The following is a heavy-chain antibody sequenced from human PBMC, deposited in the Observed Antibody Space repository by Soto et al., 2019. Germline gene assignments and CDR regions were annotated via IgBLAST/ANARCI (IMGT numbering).Heavy chain of an antibody. V-gene: IGHV3-33*01. Sequence: QVQLVESGGGVVQPGRSLRLSCAASGFTFSSYGMHWVRQAPGKGLEWVAVIWYDGSNKYYADSVKGRFTISKDNSKNTLYLQMNSLRAEDRAVYYCARDVGEQGHFDYWGQGTLVTGS. CDR3: ARDVGEQGHFDY. J-gene: IGHJ4*02. CDR1: GFTFSSYG. CDR2: IWYDGSNK.